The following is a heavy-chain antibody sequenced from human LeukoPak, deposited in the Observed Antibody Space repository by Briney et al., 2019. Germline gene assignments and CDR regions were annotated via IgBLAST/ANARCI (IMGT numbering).Heavy chain of an antibody. J-gene: IGHJ6*04. CDR1: GVSIITNTW. CDR2: IYHGGST. CDR3: AREIYGSGTYYYYNYGMDV. Sequence: SETLSLTCTVSGVSIITNTWWAWVRQPPGQGLEWIGEIYHGGSTNYRPSLKSRVTISVDKSKNQVSLNLTSVTAADTAVYFCAREIYGSGTYYYYNYGMDVWGKGTTVTVSA. D-gene: IGHD3-10*01. V-gene: IGHV4-4*02.